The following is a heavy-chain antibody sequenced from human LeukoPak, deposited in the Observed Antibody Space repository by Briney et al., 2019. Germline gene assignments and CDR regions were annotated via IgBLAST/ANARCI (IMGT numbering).Heavy chain of an antibody. D-gene: IGHD3-10*01. V-gene: IGHV4-34*01. CDR1: GGSFSGYY. J-gene: IGHJ4*02. CDR3: ARAYYYGSGSYLYYFDY. CDR2: INHSGST. Sequence: SETLSLTCAVYGGSFSGYYWSWIRQPPGKGLEWIGEINHSGSTNYNPSLKSRVTISVDTSKNQFSLKLSSVTAADTAVYYCARAYYYGSGSYLYYFDYWGQGTLVTVSS.